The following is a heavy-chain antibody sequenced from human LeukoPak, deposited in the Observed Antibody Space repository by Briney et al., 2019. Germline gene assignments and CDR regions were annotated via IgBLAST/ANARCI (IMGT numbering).Heavy chain of an antibody. CDR2: IYYSGST. CDR1: GGSISSSSYY. J-gene: IGHJ4*02. D-gene: IGHD6-13*01. CDR3: ASGEAAGTVLFN. Sequence: SETLSLTCTVSGGSISSSSYYWGWIRQPPGKGLEWIGSIYYSGSTYYNPSLKSRVTISVDTSKNQFSLKLSSVTAADTAVYYCASGEAAGTVLFNWGQGTLVTVSS. V-gene: IGHV4-39*07.